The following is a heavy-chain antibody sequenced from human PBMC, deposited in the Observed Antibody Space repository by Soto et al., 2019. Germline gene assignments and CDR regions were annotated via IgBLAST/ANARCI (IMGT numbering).Heavy chain of an antibody. V-gene: IGHV4-31*03. CDR1: GGSIRSGGDY. D-gene: IGHD2-21*02. CDR2: IYYSGST. J-gene: IGHJ6*04. CDR3: AIVCGRDRHYGMDV. Sequence: SETLSLRCTVSGGSIRSGGDYWFLIRQHPGKGLEWIGYIYYSGSTYYNPSLKSRVTISVDTSKNQFSLKLSSVTAADTAVYYCAIVCGRDRHYGMDVSGKGPTVTVSS.